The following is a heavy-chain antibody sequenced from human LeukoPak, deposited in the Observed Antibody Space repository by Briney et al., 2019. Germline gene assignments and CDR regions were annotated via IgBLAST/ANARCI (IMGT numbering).Heavy chain of an antibody. CDR1: GYTFTSYY. CDR2: INPSGGST. J-gene: IGHJ4*02. V-gene: IGHV1-46*01. Sequence: ASVKVSCKASGYTFTSYYMHWVRQAPGQGLEWMGIINPSGGSTSYAQKFQGRVTMTRDMSTSTAYMELSRLRSDDTAVYYCARALRGDYDILTGYEYWGQGTLVTVSS. D-gene: IGHD3-9*01. CDR3: ARALRGDYDILTGYEY.